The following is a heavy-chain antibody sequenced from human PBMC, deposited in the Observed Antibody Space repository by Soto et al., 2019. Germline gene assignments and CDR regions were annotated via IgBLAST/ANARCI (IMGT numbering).Heavy chain of an antibody. CDR1: GYTFTRYT. Sequence: QVQLVQSGAEVKKPGASVKISCKASGYTFTRYTMNWVRQAPGQRLEWMGWIHPDNGNTKSSQKFQDRVIITRDTSASTAYMDLSSLRSEDKAVYYCARGIATGQLDPWGQGTLVTVSS. CDR3: ARGIATGQLDP. CDR2: IHPDNGNT. D-gene: IGHD2-15*01. V-gene: IGHV1-3*01. J-gene: IGHJ5*02.